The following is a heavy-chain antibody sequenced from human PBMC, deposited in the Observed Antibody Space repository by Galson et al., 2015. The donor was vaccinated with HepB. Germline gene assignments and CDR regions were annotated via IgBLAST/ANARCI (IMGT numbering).Heavy chain of an antibody. CDR2: INSGNGNT. V-gene: IGHV1-3*01. CDR3: ARAEGFMVRGVGLLNWFDP. CDR1: GYTFSSYT. J-gene: IGHJ5*02. D-gene: IGHD3-10*01. Sequence: QSGAEVKKPGESLKISCKASGYTFSSYTLHWVRQAPGQRLEWMGWINSGNGNTKYSQNFQGRVTISRDTSATTAYMELSSLRFEDTAVYYCARAEGFMVRGVGLLNWFDPWGQGTPVTVSS.